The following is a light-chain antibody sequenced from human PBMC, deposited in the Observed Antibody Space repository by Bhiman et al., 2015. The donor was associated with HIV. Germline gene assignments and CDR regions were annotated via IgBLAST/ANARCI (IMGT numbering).Light chain of an antibody. V-gene: IGLV2-23*02. CDR3: CSYAGSPWV. CDR2: DVS. Sequence: QSALTQPASVSGSPGQSITISCTGTSSDVGTYNYVSWYQQHSGKAPKLMIYDVSKRPSGVSNRFSGSKSGDTASLTISGLQAEDEADYYCCSYAGSPWVFGGGTKLTVL. CDR1: SSDVGTYNY. J-gene: IGLJ3*02.